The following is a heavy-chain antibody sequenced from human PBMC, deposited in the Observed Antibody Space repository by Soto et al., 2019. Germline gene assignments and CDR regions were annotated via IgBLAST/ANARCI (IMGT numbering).Heavy chain of an antibody. CDR2: IIPIFGTA. V-gene: IGHV1-69*01. CDR1: GGTFSSYA. J-gene: IGHJ4*02. D-gene: IGHD2-15*01. Sequence: QVQLVQSGAEVKKPGSSVKVSCKASGGTFSSYAISWVRQAPGQGLEWRGGIIPIFGTANYAQKFQGRVTITADESTSIADIELSSLRSEDTAVYYCARADRRCSGGSCYFDYWGQGTLVTVSS. CDR3: ARADRRCSGGSCYFDY.